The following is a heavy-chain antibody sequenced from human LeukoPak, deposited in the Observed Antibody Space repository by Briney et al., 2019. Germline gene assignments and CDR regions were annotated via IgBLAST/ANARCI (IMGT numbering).Heavy chain of an antibody. Sequence: PSETLSLTCAVHGESFSAYFWSWIRQVPGKGLEWIGEIDHRGSSNYNPPLKSRATMSVDTSKNHFSLSLTSVTAADTAVYYCATRSSTLAAARCFDDWGQGTVVAVSS. D-gene: IGHD6-6*01. J-gene: IGHJ4*03. CDR3: ATRSSTLAAARCFDD. CDR2: IDHRGSS. V-gene: IGHV4-34*01. CDR1: GESFSAYF.